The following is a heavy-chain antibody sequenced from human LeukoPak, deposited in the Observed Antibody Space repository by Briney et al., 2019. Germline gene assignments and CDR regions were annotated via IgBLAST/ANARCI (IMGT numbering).Heavy chain of an antibody. CDR2: IYTSGST. CDR3: ARSREGDGFRYFDY. V-gene: IGHV4-4*09. D-gene: IGHD5-24*01. Sequence: ASETLSLTCAVYGGSFSSYYWSWIRQPPGKGLEWIGYIYTSGSTNYNPSLKSRVTISVDTSKNQFSLKLSSVTAADTAVYYCARSREGDGFRYFDYWGQGTLVTVSS. J-gene: IGHJ4*02. CDR1: GGSFSSYY.